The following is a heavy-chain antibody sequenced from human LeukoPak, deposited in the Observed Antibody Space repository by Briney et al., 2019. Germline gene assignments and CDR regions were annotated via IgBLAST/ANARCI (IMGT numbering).Heavy chain of an antibody. CDR2: IYHSGST. CDR1: GYSISSGYY. J-gene: IGHJ5*02. Sequence: SETLSLTCNVSGYSISSGYYWGWIRQPPGKGLEWIGSIYHSGSTYYSPSLKSRVTVSVDTSKNQFSLKLSSVTAADTAVYYCARGGSRRIFGVAGWAFDPWGQGTLVTVSS. V-gene: IGHV4-38-2*02. D-gene: IGHD3-3*01. CDR3: ARGGSRRIFGVAGWAFDP.